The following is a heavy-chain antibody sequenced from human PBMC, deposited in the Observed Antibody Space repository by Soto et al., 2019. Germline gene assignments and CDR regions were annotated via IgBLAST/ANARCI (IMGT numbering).Heavy chain of an antibody. CDR2: IYYSGST. D-gene: IGHD6-13*01. CDR3: ARARLGRAAAGTGDYYYYGMDV. Sequence: SETLSLTCTVSGGSISSGGYYWSWIRQHPGKGLEWIGYIYYSGSTYYNPSLKSRVTISVDTSKNQFSLKLSSVTAADTAVYYCARARLGRAAAGTGDYYYYGMDVWGQGTTVTVSS. V-gene: IGHV4-31*03. J-gene: IGHJ6*02. CDR1: GGSISSGGYY.